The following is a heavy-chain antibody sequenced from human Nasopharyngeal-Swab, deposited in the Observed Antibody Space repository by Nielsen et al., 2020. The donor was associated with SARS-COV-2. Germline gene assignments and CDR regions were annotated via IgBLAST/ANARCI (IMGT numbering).Heavy chain of an antibody. D-gene: IGHD3-22*01. CDR3: ARGRQYYDSSAYYSGHDAFDI. V-gene: IGHV1-3*01. CDR1: GYTFTNYA. J-gene: IGHJ3*02. CDR2: ISAGNGNT. Sequence: ASVKVSCKASGYTFTNYAMHWVRQAPGQRLEWMGWISAGNGNTKYSQMFQGRVTITRDTSASTAYMDLSSLRSEDTAVYYCARGRQYYDSSAYYSGHDAFDIWGQGTKLTVSS.